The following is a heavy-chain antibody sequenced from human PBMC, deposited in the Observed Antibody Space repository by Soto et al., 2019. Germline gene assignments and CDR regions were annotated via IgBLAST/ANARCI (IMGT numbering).Heavy chain of an antibody. Sequence: VQVLESGGDLVQPGGSLRLSCAASGFTFTGYSMSWVRQAPGKGLEWVSGISGTGYNTYYADTVQGRFTISRDNSKNTLYLQMESLRAEGTALIFRARSLGDHWDEYYFDYWGQGTLVTVSS. CDR1: GFTFTGYS. D-gene: IGHD1-1*01. J-gene: IGHJ4*02. CDR2: ISGTGYNT. CDR3: ARSLGDHWDEYYFDY. V-gene: IGHV3-23*01.